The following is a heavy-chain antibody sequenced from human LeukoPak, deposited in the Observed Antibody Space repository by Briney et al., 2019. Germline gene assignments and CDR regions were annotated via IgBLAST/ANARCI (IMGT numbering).Heavy chain of an antibody. CDR1: GFTFSSYS. Sequence: TGGPMRLSCAASGFTFSSYSMNWVRKAPGKVLEWVSYLSSSGSTISYADSVKGRFTISRDNAKNSLYLQMNTLRAEDTALYFCARGGKRYDYYYYMDVWGKGTTVTVSS. D-gene: IGHD3-9*01. CDR3: ARGGKRYDYYYYMDV. J-gene: IGHJ6*03. CDR2: LSSSGSTI. V-gene: IGHV3-48*01.